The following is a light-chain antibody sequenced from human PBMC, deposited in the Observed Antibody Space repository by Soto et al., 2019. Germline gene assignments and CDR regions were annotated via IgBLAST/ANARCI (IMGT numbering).Light chain of an antibody. CDR2: KAS. CDR1: QSISSW. Sequence: DIQMTQSPSTLSASVGDRVTITCRASQSISSWLAWYQQKPGKAPKLLIYKASTLETGVPSRFSGSGSGTDFTLTISSLQPDDFATYYCQQYSSSLQRFGQGTKVEVK. CDR3: QQYSSSLQR. J-gene: IGKJ1*01. V-gene: IGKV1-5*03.